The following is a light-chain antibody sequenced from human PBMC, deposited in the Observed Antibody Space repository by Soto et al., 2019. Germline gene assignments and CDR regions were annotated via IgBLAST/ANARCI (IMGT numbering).Light chain of an antibody. Sequence: QSVLTQSSSASASLGSSVKLTCTLSSGHSSYIIAWHQQQPGKAPRYLMKHEGSGSYNKGSGVPDRFSGSSSGADRYLTISNLKFEDEADYYCETWDSNTHTVFGGGTKVTVL. V-gene: IGLV4-60*02. J-gene: IGLJ3*02. CDR2: HEGSGSY. CDR1: SGHSSYI. CDR3: ETWDSNTHTV.